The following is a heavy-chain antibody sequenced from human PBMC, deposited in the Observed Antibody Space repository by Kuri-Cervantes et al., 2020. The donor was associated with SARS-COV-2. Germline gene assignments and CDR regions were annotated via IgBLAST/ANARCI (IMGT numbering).Heavy chain of an antibody. CDR1: GFTFSNYG. CDR2: ISYDGTIR. J-gene: IGHJ6*01. CDR3: AKAVRGHYASGSRDTGGMDV. Sequence: GESLKISCVVSGFTFSNYGMHWVRQAPGKGLEWVAVISYDGTIRYHADSVKGRFTISRDNSRNTVDLQMNSLRGDDTAVYYCAKAVRGHYASGSRDTGGMDVWGQGATVTVSS. D-gene: IGHD3-10*01. V-gene: IGHV3-30*18.